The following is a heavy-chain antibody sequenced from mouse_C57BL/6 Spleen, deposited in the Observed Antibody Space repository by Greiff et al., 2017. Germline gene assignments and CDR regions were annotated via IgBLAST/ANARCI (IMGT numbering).Heavy chain of an antibody. CDR2: FHPYNDDT. CDR3: ARGDSNYDYAMDY. J-gene: IGHJ4*01. CDR1: GYTFTTYP. Sequence: VQLQQSGAELVKPGASVKMSCKASGYTFTTYPIEWMKQNHGKSLEWIGNFHPYNDDTKYNEKFKGKATLTVEKSSSTVYLELSRLTSDDSSVYDCARGDSNYDYAMDYWGQGTSVTVSS. V-gene: IGHV1-47*01. D-gene: IGHD2-5*01.